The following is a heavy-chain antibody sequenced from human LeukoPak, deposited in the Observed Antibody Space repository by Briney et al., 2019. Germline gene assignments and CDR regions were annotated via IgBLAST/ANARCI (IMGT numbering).Heavy chain of an antibody. CDR2: IIPIFGTA. CDR3: ARVYYDSSGPFYYFDY. D-gene: IGHD3-22*01. Sequence: SVKLSCKASGGTFSSYAISWVRQAPGQGLEWTGRIIPIFGTANYAQKFQGRVTITTDESTSTAYMELSSLRSEDTAVYYCARVYYDSSGPFYYFDYWGQGTLVTVSS. V-gene: IGHV1-69*05. J-gene: IGHJ4*02. CDR1: GGTFSSYA.